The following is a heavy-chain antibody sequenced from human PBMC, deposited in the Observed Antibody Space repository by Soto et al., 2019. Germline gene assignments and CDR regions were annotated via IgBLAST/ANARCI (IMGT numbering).Heavy chain of an antibody. CDR1: GFAFRSYA. CDR2: IAYDGSNK. J-gene: IGHJ4*02. CDR3: ARDLSGSGD. V-gene: IGHV3-30-3*01. D-gene: IGHD3-10*01. Sequence: QVQLVESGGGVVQPGRSLRLSCAASGFAFRSYAMQWVRQAPGKGLEWVAVIAYDGSNKYYADSVKGRFTISRDNSKNTLYLQMNSLRAEDTAVYYCARDLSGSGDWGQGTLVTVSS.